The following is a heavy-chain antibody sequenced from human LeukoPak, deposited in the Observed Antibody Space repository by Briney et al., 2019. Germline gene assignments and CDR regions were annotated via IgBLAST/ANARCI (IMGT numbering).Heavy chain of an antibody. J-gene: IGHJ4*02. CDR1: GFISSTSA. CDR2: INSVGSHI. V-gene: IGHV3-21*01. D-gene: IGHD6-19*01. CDR3: AREAYSSGDH. Sequence: PGGSLRLSCSASGFISSTSAMNWVRRAPGKGLEWVSSINSVGSHIYYRDSVKGRFTISRDNAKNSLYLQMNSLRAEDTAVYYCAREAYSSGDHWGQGTLVTVSS.